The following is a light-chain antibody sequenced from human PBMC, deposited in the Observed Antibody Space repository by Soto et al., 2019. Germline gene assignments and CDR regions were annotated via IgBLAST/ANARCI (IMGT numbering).Light chain of an antibody. V-gene: IGKV3-15*01. CDR2: GAS. J-gene: IGKJ5*01. Sequence: EMVMTQSPATLSVSPGERATLSCRASQSVNINLAWYQQKPGQAPRLLIFGASSRANGIPARFSGSGSGTDFTLTISSLQPEDSATYYCLQDDTYPLTFGQGTRLEIK. CDR1: QSVNIN. CDR3: LQDDTYPLT.